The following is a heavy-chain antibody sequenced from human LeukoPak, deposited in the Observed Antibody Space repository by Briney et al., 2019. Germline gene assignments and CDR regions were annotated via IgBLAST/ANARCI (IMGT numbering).Heavy chain of an antibody. CDR2: IKSNSDGGTT. CDR1: GFTFTNAW. Sequence: GGSLRLSCAASGFTFTNAWMNWVRQAPGKGLEWVGRIKSNSDGGTTDYAAPVKGRFTISRDDSKHTVYLQMDSLKIEDTAVYYCSTLLHWGQGALVTVSS. V-gene: IGHV3-15*07. J-gene: IGHJ4*02. CDR3: STLLH.